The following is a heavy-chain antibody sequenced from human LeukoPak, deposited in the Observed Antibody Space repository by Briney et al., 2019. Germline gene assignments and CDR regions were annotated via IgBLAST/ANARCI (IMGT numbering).Heavy chain of an antibody. CDR3: ARSPPQNDAFDI. Sequence: GGSLRLSCAASGFTFSSYSMNWVRQAPGKGLEWVSSIRSSSSNIYYADSVKGRFTISRDNAKNSLYLQMNSLRAEDTAVYYCARSPPQNDAFDIWGQGTMVTVSS. J-gene: IGHJ3*02. CDR2: IRSSSSNI. CDR1: GFTFSSYS. V-gene: IGHV3-21*01.